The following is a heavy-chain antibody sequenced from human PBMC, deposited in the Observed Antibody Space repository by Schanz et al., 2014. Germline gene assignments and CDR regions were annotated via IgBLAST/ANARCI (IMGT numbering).Heavy chain of an antibody. J-gene: IGHJ4*02. D-gene: IGHD3-22*01. Sequence: QVQLVESGGGVVQPGRSLRLSCATSGLNFDYYGMNWVRQAPGEGLEWVANIGYDGSEKYYVDSVKGRFTISRDNSKNTLYLQMNSLRAEDTAIYFCAKDAAYYDSVIFPDHWGQGTLVAVSS. CDR1: GLNFDYYG. CDR2: IGYDGSEK. V-gene: IGHV3-33*06. CDR3: AKDAAYYDSVIFPDH.